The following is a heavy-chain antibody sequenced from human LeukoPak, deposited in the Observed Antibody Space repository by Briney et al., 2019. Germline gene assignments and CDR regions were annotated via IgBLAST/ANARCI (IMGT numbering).Heavy chain of an antibody. CDR3: ARFVGGPYYYMDV. D-gene: IGHD3-16*01. J-gene: IGHJ6*03. V-gene: IGHV3-20*01. CDR1: GFTFDDYG. Sequence: GGSLRLSCVASGFTFDDYGMSWVRQAPGKGLEWVSGINWNGGSTGYADSVKGRFTISRDNAKNSLYLQMNSLRAEDTALYHCARFVGGPYYYMDVWGKGTTVTVSS. CDR2: INWNGGST.